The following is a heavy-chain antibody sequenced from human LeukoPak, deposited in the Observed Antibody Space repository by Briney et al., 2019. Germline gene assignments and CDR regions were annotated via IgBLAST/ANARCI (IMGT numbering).Heavy chain of an antibody. D-gene: IGHD3-3*01. J-gene: IGHJ6*02. CDR3: ARGKEMYYDFWSGYEYGMDV. CDR1: GGSISSSNW. CDR2: IYHSGST. V-gene: IGHV4-4*02. Sequence: SGTLSLTCAVSGGSISSSNWWSWVRQPPGKGLEWIGEIYHSGSTNYNPSLKSRVTISVDTSKNQFSLKLSSVTAADTAVYYCARGKEMYYDFWSGYEYGMDVWGQGTTVTVSS.